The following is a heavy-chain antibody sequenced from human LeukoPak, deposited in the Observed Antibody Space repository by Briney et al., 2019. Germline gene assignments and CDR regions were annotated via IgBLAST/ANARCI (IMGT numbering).Heavy chain of an antibody. J-gene: IGHJ2*01. V-gene: IGHV3-23*01. Sequence: PGGSLRLSCEASGFTFSFYTVGRVRQAPGRGLEWVSAISSGSSTTYYADSVKGRFTISRDNSKNTLFLQMNNLRAEDTAIFYCAKCGEYDFWSGWYFDLWGCGTLVTVSS. CDR1: GFTFSFYT. CDR3: AKCGEYDFWSGWYFDL. D-gene: IGHD3-3*01. CDR2: ISSGSSTT.